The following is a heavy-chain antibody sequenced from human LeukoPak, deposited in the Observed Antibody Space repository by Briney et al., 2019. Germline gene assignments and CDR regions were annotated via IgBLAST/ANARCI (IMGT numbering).Heavy chain of an antibody. CDR3: ARYLITFGGVIDLSYFDY. CDR1: GGSISSYY. CDR2: IYYSGST. J-gene: IGHJ4*02. Sequence: SETLSLTCTVSGGSISSYYWSWLRQPPGKGLEWIGYIYYSGSTNYNPSLKSRVTISVDTSKNQFSLKLSSVTAADTALYYCARYLITFGGVIDLSYFDYWAREPWSPSPQ. D-gene: IGHD3-16*02. V-gene: IGHV4-59*08.